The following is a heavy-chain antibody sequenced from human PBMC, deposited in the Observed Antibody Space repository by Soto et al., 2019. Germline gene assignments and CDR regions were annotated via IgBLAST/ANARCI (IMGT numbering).Heavy chain of an antibody. J-gene: IGHJ6*02. D-gene: IGHD3-10*01. Sequence: GESLKISCKGSGYTFANYWISWVRQMPGKGLEWMGIIYPGDSDTRYSPSFQGQVTISADKSISTAYLQWSSLKASDTAIYYCARPARGPFGPYYYGLDVWGQGTTVTSP. CDR2: IYPGDSDT. CDR3: ARPARGPFGPYYYGLDV. CDR1: GYTFANYW. V-gene: IGHV5-51*01.